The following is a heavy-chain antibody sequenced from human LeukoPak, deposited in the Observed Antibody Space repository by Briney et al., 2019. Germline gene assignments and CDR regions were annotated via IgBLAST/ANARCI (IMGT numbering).Heavy chain of an antibody. CDR1: GFTFSSYW. CDR3: ARVPLTYSYGMDV. D-gene: IGHD1-26*01. J-gene: IGHJ6*02. V-gene: IGHV3-74*01. CDR2: INSDGSST. Sequence: GGSLRLSCAASGFTFSSYWMHWVRHAPGKGLVWVSRINSDGSSTSYADSVKGRFTISRDNAKNTLYLQMNSLRAEDTAVYYCARVPLTYSYGMDVWGQGTTVTVSS.